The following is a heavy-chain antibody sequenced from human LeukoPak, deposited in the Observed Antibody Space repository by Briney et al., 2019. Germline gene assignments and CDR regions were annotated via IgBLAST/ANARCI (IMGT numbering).Heavy chain of an antibody. CDR2: ISAYNGNT. CDR3: ARSSYCSGGSCYSHYYYGMDV. V-gene: IGHV1-18*01. J-gene: IGHJ6*02. D-gene: IGHD2-15*01. CDR1: GYTFTSYG. Sequence: ASVNLSCKASGYTFTSYGISWVRQAPGQGLEWMGWISAYNGNTNYAQKLQGRVTMTTDTSTSTAYMELRSLRSDDTAVYYCARSSYCSGGSCYSHYYYGMDVWGQGTTVTVSS.